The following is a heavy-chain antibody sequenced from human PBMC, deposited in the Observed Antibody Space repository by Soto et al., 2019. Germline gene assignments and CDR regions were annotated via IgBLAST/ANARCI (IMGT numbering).Heavy chain of an antibody. CDR2: INHSGST. V-gene: IGHV4-34*01. J-gene: IGHJ6*02. D-gene: IGHD1-20*01. CDR1: GGSFSGYY. Sequence: SETLSLTCAVYGGSFSGYYWSWIRQPPGKGLEWIGEINHSGSTNYNPSLKSRVTISVDTSKNQFSLKLSSVTAADTAVYYCASSMRYKGYYYYGMDVWGQGTTVTVSS. CDR3: ASSMRYKGYYYYGMDV.